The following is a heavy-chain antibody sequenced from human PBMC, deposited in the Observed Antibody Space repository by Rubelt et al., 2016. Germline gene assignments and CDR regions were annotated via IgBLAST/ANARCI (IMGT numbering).Heavy chain of an antibody. CDR3: VRLFWGDGVQFDH. CDR1: GGSIRSHVHY. Sequence: QLQLQESGPGLVRPSETLSLTCSVSGGSIRSHVHYWAWVRQPPGKELEWIGSVYYTGRTFYNPSLKSRVTISMDTSPNQFSLKLTVVTAADTGVYYCVRLFWGDGVQFDHWGQGTLVTVSS. CDR2: VYYTGRT. D-gene: IGHD7-27*01. V-gene: IGHV4-39*01. J-gene: IGHJ4*02.